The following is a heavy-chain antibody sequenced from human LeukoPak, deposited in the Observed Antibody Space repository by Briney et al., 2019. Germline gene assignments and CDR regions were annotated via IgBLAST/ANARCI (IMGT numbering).Heavy chain of an antibody. CDR2: TYTRGST. CDR3: ARRGSGDYDGSGSYVEHGVWQKHFDY. Sequence: SETLSLPCTVSGGSLSTYYWSWIRQPAGGGLEWIGRTYTRGSTNHNTSLKSRVTMSVNPSKNQFSLKLGSVTAADTAVYYCARRGSGDYDGSGSYVEHGVWQKHFDYWGQGTLVTVSS. V-gene: IGHV4-4*07. J-gene: IGHJ4*02. D-gene: IGHD3-10*01. CDR1: GGSLSTYY.